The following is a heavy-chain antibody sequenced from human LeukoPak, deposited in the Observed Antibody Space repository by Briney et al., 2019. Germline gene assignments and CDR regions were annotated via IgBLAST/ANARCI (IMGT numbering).Heavy chain of an antibody. CDR1: GYTFTGYY. Sequence: GASVKVSCEASGYTFTGYYMHWVRQAPGQGLEWMGGIIPIFGTANYAQKFQGRVTITADKSTSTAYMELSSLRSEDTAVYYCARGADGSYVIWGQGTMVTVSS. CDR3: ARGADGSYVI. V-gene: IGHV1-69*06. D-gene: IGHD1-26*01. CDR2: IIPIFGTA. J-gene: IGHJ3*02.